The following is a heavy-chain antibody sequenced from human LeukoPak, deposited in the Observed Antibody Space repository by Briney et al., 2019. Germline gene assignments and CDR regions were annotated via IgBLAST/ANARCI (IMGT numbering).Heavy chain of an antibody. Sequence: ASVKVSCKASGYTFTGYYIHWVRQAPGQGLEWMGWINPNNGGTNSAQKFQGRVSMTRDTSISTVYMELSSLRSDDTAVYYCTRGERLTLNHYDSSGYDYLEDYWGQGTLVTVSS. CDR1: GYTFTGYY. CDR3: TRGERLTLNHYDSSGYDYLEDY. J-gene: IGHJ4*02. CDR2: INPNNGGT. D-gene: IGHD3-22*01. V-gene: IGHV1-2*02.